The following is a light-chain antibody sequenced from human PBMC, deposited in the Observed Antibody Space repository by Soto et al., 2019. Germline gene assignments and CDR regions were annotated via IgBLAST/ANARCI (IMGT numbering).Light chain of an antibody. CDR2: AAS. CDR1: QGISNY. J-gene: IGKJ5*01. V-gene: IGKV1-27*01. CDR3: QNYNSVPIT. Sequence: DIPMTQSPSPLSASLGDRVTIICRASQGISNYLAWYQQKPGKVPKLLIYAASTLQSGVPSRFSGSGSGTDFTLTISSLQPEDVATYNCQNYNSVPITFGQGTRLEIK.